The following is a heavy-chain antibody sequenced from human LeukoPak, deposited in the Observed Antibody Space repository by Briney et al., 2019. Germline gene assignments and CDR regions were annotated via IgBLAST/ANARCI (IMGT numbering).Heavy chain of an antibody. J-gene: IGHJ5*02. D-gene: IGHD3-3*01. CDR3: AREGRFLELFDP. V-gene: IGHV3-33*01. CDR2: IWYDGSNK. CDR1: GFTFSSYG. Sequence: PGGSLRLSCAASGFTFSSYGMHWVRQAPGKGLEWVAVIWYDGSNKYYADSVKGRFTISRDNSKNTLYLQMNSLRAEDTAVYYCAREGRFLELFDPWGQGTQVTVSS.